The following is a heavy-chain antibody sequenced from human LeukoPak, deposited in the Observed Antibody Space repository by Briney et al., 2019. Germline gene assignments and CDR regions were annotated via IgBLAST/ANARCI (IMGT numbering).Heavy chain of an antibody. D-gene: IGHD3-3*01. CDR2: VYSSGST. J-gene: IGHJ4*02. CDR1: GGSIGGYC. Sequence: SETLSLTCTVSGGSIGGYCWSWIRQPAGKGLEWIGRVYSSGSTNYNPSLRSRVTMSVGTSKNQFSLKLRSVTAADTAVYYCARGGATYYDFWSDYWGQGTLVTVSS. CDR3: ARGGATYYDFWSDY. V-gene: IGHV4-4*07.